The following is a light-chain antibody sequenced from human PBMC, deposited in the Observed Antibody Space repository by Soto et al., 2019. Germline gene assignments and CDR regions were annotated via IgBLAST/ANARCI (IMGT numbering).Light chain of an antibody. Sequence: EIVLTQSPSTLSLSPGERATLSCRASQSVSSSYLAWYQQKPGPAPRLLIYGASSRATRIPDRFSGSGSGTDFTLTISRLEPEDFAVYYCQQYGSSPITFGQGTRLEMK. CDR1: QSVSSSY. J-gene: IGKJ5*01. CDR2: GAS. V-gene: IGKV3-20*01. CDR3: QQYGSSPIT.